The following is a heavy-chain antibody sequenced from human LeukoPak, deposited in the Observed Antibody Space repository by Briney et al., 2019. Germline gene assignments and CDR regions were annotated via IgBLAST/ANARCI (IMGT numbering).Heavy chain of an antibody. CDR1: GYIFSNYA. CDR3: VRERDLVREVRPTALGY. Sequence: GTSLRLSCAGSGYIFSNYAMHWVRQAPDKGLEWVAVISYDASIKYYADSVKGRFSISRDNSRNTMYLQMSSLRPDDTAVYYCVRERDLVREVRPTALGYWGQGTLVTVFS. J-gene: IGHJ4*02. V-gene: IGHV3-30-3*01. CDR2: ISYDASIK. D-gene: IGHD3-10*01.